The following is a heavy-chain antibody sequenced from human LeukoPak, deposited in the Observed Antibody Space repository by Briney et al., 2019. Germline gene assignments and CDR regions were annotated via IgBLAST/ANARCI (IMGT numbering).Heavy chain of an antibody. Sequence: ASVKVSCKASGYTFTGYFMHWVRQAPGQGLEWMGWISAYNGNTNYAQKLQGRVTMTTDTSTSTAYMELRSLSSDDTAVYYCARGAADYGDYWGQGTLVTVSS. CDR1: GYTFTGYF. CDR2: ISAYNGNT. CDR3: ARGAADYGDY. J-gene: IGHJ4*02. V-gene: IGHV1-18*04.